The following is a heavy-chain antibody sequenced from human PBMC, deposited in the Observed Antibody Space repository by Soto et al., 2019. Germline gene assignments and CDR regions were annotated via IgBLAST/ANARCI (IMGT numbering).Heavy chain of an antibody. V-gene: IGHV3-21*01. CDR1: GFTFSSYS. Sequence: VQLVESGGGLVKPGGSLRLSCAASGFTFSSYSMNWVRQAPGKGLEWVSSISSSSSYIYYADSVKGRFTISRDNAKNSLYLQMNSLRAEDTAVYYCARDEGGSSTSCPCDFDYWGQGTLVTVSS. CDR3: ARDEGGSSTSCPCDFDY. J-gene: IGHJ4*02. CDR2: ISSSSSYI. D-gene: IGHD2-2*01.